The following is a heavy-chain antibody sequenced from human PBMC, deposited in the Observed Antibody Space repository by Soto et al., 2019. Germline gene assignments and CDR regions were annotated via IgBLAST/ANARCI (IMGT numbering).Heavy chain of an antibody. D-gene: IGHD3-10*01. Sequence: QVQLVESGGGVVQPGRSLRLPCAASGFTFSSYAMHWVRQAPGKGLEWVAVISHDGSNKYYADSVKGRFTISRDNSKNTLYLQMNSLSAEDTAVYYSARDSGSYPFDYWGQGTLVTVSS. CDR1: GFTFSSYA. CDR2: ISHDGSNK. V-gene: IGHV3-30-3*01. J-gene: IGHJ4*02. CDR3: ARDSGSYPFDY.